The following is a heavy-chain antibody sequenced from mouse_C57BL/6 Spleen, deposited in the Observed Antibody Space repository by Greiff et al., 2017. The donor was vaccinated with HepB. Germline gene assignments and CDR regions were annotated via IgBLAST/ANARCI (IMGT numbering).Heavy chain of an antibody. Sequence: LVESGAELVRPGTSVKVSCKASGYAFTNYLIEWVKQRPGQGLEWIGVINPGSGGTNYNEKFKGKATLTADKSSSTAYMQLSSLTSEDSAVYFCARAGTLYFDYWGQGTTLTVSS. CDR1: GYAFTNYL. J-gene: IGHJ2*01. CDR3: ARAGTLYFDY. CDR2: INPGSGGT. D-gene: IGHD4-1*01. V-gene: IGHV1-54*01.